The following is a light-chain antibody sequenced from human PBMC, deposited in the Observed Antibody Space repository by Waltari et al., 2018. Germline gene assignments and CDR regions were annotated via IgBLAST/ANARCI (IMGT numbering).Light chain of an antibody. CDR3: QQRADWPLT. V-gene: IGKV3-11*01. CDR1: QSIQRY. CDR2: HAD. Sequence: EIVLTQSPATLSLSPGGRATLSCRASQSIQRYLGWYQQKPGQAPRLLIYHADNRTTGVPSRFSGSGSETDFTLTISSLEPEDSAIYYCQQRADWPLTFGGGTTVEIK. J-gene: IGKJ4*01.